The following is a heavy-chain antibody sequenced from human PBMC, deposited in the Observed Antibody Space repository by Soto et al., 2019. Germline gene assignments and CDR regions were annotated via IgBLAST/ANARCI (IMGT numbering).Heavy chain of an antibody. Sequence: SQTLSLTCAISGDSISSDTAAWGWIRQSPSRGLEWLGRTYYRSRWFTDYALSVKSRITINPDTSKNQFSLQLNSVTPEDTAVYYCAREATTRPQFDLWGQGTLVTVSS. J-gene: IGHJ4*02. CDR1: GDSISSDTAA. CDR3: AREATTRPQFDL. V-gene: IGHV6-1*01. CDR2: TYYRSRWFT. D-gene: IGHD1-1*01.